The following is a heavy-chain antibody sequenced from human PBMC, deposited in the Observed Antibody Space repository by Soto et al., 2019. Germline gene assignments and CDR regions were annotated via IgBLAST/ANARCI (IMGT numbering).Heavy chain of an antibody. V-gene: IGHV3-23*01. Sequence: PGGSLRLSCAASGFTFSSYAMSWVRQAPGKGLEWVSVISGSGGSTYYADSVKGRFTISRDNSKNTLYLQMNSLRAEDTAVYYCAKGESSSGWYVSADYWGQGTLVTVSS. CDR3: AKGESSSGWYVSADY. CDR1: GFTFSSYA. J-gene: IGHJ4*02. CDR2: ISGSGGST. D-gene: IGHD6-19*01.